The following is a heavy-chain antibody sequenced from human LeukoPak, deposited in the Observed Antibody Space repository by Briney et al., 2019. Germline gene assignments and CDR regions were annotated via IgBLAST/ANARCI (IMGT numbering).Heavy chain of an antibody. D-gene: IGHD3-3*01. CDR3: ARPNYDFWSGYYSYYYYYMDV. CDR1: GYTFTGYY. CDR2: INPNSGGT. V-gene: IGHV1-2*02. J-gene: IGHJ6*03. Sequence: ASVKVSCKASGYTFTGYYMHWVRQAPGQGLEWMGWINPNSGGTNYAQKFQGRVTMTRDTSISTAYMELSRLRSDDTAVYYCARPNYDFWSGYYSYYYYYMDVWGKGTTVTVSS.